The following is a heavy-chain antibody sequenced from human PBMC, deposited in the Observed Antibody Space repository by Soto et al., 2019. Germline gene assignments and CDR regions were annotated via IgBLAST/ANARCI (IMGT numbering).Heavy chain of an antibody. CDR3: AKGNQGSA. CDR1: GFTFSTYA. V-gene: IGHV3-23*01. Sequence: GGSLRLSCAASGFTFSTYAMGWVRQAPGKGLEWVSTFTGGGRTYYADFVKGRFTISRDNSKNTLYLQMNSLRAEDTAVYYCAKGNQGSAWGQGTLVTVSS. J-gene: IGHJ5*02. CDR2: FTGGGRT.